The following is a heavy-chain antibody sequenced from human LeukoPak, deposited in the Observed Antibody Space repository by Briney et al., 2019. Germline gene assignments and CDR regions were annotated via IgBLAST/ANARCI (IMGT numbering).Heavy chain of an antibody. CDR2: ISYDGTNR. V-gene: IGHV3-30*18. Sequence: PGGSLRLSCAASRFTFSSYWMSWVRQAPGKGLEWVAVISYDGTNRYYADSVKGRFTISRDNSKNTLYLQMNSLRAEDTAVYYCAKVIMTTVTTLGLYFDSWGQGALVTVSS. D-gene: IGHD4-17*01. CDR3: AKVIMTTVTTLGLYFDS. J-gene: IGHJ4*02. CDR1: RFTFSSYW.